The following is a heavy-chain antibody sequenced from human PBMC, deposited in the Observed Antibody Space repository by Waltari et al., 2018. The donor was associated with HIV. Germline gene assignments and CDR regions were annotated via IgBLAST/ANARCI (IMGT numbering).Heavy chain of an antibody. J-gene: IGHJ5*02. CDR1: GGSFSGYY. CDR2: INHSGST. Sequence: QVQLQQWGAGLLKPSETLSLTCAVYGGSFSGYYWSWIRQPPGKGLEWIGEINHSGSTNYNPSLKSRVTISVDTSKNQFSLKLSSVTAADTAVYYCARVDSGWYLGLQNNWFDPWGQGTLVTVSS. V-gene: IGHV4-34*01. CDR3: ARVDSGWYLGLQNNWFDP. D-gene: IGHD6-19*01.